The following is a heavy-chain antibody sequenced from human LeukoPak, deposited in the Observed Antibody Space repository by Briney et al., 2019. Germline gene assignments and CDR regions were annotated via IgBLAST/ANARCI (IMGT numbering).Heavy chain of an antibody. J-gene: IGHJ5*02. Sequence: PSETLSPTCTVSGASINSYYWSWIRQPPGKGLEWIGYIYYSGSTNYNPSLKSRVTISVDTSKNQFSLKMSSVTAADTAVYYCARARDGHINNWFDPWGQGTLVTVSS. CDR3: ARARDGHINNWFDP. CDR1: GASINSYY. V-gene: IGHV4-59*01. D-gene: IGHD5-24*01. CDR2: IYYSGST.